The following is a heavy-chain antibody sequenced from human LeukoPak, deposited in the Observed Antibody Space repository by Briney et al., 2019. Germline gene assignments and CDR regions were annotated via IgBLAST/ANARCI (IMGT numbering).Heavy chain of an antibody. D-gene: IGHD3-22*01. J-gene: IGHJ6*03. CDR2: IRFDGTNK. V-gene: IGHV3-30*02. CDR3: ARTPYDSRGSSPKFYYIDL. CDR1: GFAFATYG. Sequence: GESLKVSCIGSGFAFATYGMHWVRQSPGKGPEWLTYIRFDGTNKYYADSVKGRFTISRDNSMNIVYLQMSSLTIEDTALYYCARTPYDSRGSSPKFYYIDLWGEGTPVTVSS.